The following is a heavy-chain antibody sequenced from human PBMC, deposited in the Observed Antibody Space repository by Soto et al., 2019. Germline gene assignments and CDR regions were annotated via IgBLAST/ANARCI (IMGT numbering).Heavy chain of an antibody. D-gene: IGHD6-6*01. Sequence: PSETLSLTCTVSGGSISSYYWSWIRQPPGKGLEWIGYIYYSGSTNYNPSLKSRVTISVDTSKNQFSLKLSSVTAADTAVYYCAATGYSSSSGGDYWGQGTQVTVSS. CDR1: GGSISSYY. J-gene: IGHJ4*02. V-gene: IGHV4-59*01. CDR3: AATGYSSSSGGDY. CDR2: IYYSGST.